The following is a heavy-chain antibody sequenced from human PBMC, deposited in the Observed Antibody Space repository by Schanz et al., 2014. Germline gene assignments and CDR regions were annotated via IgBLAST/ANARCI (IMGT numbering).Heavy chain of an antibody. CDR3: ARDVVDAAAGGNY. CDR2: INPSGGST. J-gene: IGHJ4*02. CDR1: GYTFTSDS. D-gene: IGHD6-13*01. V-gene: IGHV1-46*03. Sequence: QVQLVQSGAEVKKPGASVKVSCKASGYTFTSDSMHWVRQAPGQGLEWMGMINPSGGSTTYAQKCQGRVTMTTDTSTSTVYMDLSSLRSEDTSVYYCARDVVDAAAGGNYWGQGTLVTVAS.